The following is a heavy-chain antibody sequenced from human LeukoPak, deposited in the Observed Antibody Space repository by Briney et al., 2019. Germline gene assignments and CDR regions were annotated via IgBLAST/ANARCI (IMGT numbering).Heavy chain of an antibody. D-gene: IGHD1-26*01. J-gene: IGHJ4*02. V-gene: IGHV3-30*18. Sequence: GRSLRLSCAASGFTFNSYGMHWVRQAPGKGLEWVAVISYDGSNKYYADSVKGRFTISRDNSKNTLYLQMNSLRAEDTAVYYCAKSTEAKWELLSDYWGQGTLVTVSS. CDR1: GFTFNSYG. CDR3: AKSTEAKWELLSDY. CDR2: ISYDGSNK.